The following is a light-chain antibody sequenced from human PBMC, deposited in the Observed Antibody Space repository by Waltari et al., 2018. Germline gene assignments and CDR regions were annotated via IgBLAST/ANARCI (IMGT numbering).Light chain of an antibody. Sequence: SYKLTQPPSFSVSQGQTSTITCPGVKLADNNVSGYQQKPAQSPVLAIYQDSKRPSGIPERFSGSNSGNTATLTISGTQAMDEADYYCQLWDSSTAWVFGGGTKLTV. CDR1: KLADNN. V-gene: IGLV3-1*01. CDR3: QLWDSSTAWV. CDR2: QDS. J-gene: IGLJ3*02.